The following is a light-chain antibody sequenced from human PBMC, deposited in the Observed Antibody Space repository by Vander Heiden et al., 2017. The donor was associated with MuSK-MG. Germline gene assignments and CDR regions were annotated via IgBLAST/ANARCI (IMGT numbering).Light chain of an antibody. J-gene: IGKJ2*01. Sequence: DIQITQSSSTLSASVGDRVTITCRASQSISRWFAWYQQKPGKAPKLLIYDASSLESGVPSRFRGSGSGTEFTLTISSLQPDDFVTYYCQQAYKSSTFGPGTKLEIK. CDR1: QSISRW. CDR2: DAS. V-gene: IGKV1-5*01. CDR3: QQAYKSST.